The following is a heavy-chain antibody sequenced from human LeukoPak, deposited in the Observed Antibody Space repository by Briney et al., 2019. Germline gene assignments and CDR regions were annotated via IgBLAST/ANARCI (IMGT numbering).Heavy chain of an antibody. J-gene: IGHJ4*02. V-gene: IGHV1-69*13. Sequence: ASVKVSCKXSGGTFSSNAISWVRQAPGQGLEWMGGIIPIFGTANYAQKFQGRVTITADESTSTAYMELSSLRSEDTAVYYCARWDDYSNPRWGQGTLVTVSS. D-gene: IGHD4-11*01. CDR1: GGTFSSNA. CDR2: IIPIFGTA. CDR3: ARWDDYSNPR.